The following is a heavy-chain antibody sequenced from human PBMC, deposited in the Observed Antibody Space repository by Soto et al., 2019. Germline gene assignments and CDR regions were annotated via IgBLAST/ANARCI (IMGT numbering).Heavy chain of an antibody. CDR2: IYYSGST. J-gene: IGHJ4*02. D-gene: IGHD3-10*01. Sequence: SEPLSLTCTVSGGSISSSSYYWGWIRQPPGKGLEWIGSIYYSGSTYYNPSLKSRVTISVDTSKNQFSLKLSSVTAADTAVYYCARRGSGSYSDYWGQGTLVTVSS. V-gene: IGHV4-39*01. CDR3: ARRGSGSYSDY. CDR1: GGSISSSSYY.